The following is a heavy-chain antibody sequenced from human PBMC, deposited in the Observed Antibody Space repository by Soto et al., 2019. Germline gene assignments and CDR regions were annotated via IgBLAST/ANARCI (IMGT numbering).Heavy chain of an antibody. V-gene: IGHV3-53*02. CDR3: ARALSYDSSGYYLN. Sequence: EVQLVETGGGLIQPGGSLRLSCEASGFTVSSNYMSWVRQAPGKGLEWVSVIYIGGSTYYADSVKGRFTISRDNSKNTLYLQMNSLRADDTAVYYCARALSYDSSGYYLNWGQGTLVTVFS. D-gene: IGHD3-22*01. J-gene: IGHJ4*02. CDR1: GFTVSSNY. CDR2: IYIGGST.